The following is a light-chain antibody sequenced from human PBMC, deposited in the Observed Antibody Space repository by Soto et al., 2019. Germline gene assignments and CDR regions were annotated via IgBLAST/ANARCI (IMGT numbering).Light chain of an antibody. CDR1: TGAVTSGHY. V-gene: IGLV7-46*01. Sequence: QAVVTQEPSLTVSPRGTVTLTCGSSTGAVTSGHYPYWIQQKPGQAPRTLISDTTNKHSWTPARFSGSLLGGKAALTLSGAQPEDEADYYCFLSYSGAWVFGGGTQLTVL. CDR3: FLSYSGAWV. J-gene: IGLJ2*01. CDR2: DTT.